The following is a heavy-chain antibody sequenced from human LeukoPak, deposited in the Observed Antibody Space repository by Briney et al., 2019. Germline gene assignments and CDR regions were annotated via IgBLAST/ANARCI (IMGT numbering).Heavy chain of an antibody. CDR1: GYTFTSYS. V-gene: IGHV1-18*01. Sequence: GASVKVSCKASGYTFTSYSISWVRQAPGQGLEWMGWISAYNGNTNYAQKLQGRVTMTTDTSTSTAYMELRSLRSDDTAVYYCARVTDTAMVIYYYFFYMDVWGKGTTVTVSS. CDR2: ISAYNGNT. D-gene: IGHD5-18*01. J-gene: IGHJ6*03. CDR3: ARVTDTAMVIYYYFFYMDV.